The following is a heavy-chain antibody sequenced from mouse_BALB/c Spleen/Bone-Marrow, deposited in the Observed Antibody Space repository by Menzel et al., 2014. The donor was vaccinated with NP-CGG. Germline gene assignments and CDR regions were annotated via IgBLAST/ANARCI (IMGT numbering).Heavy chain of an antibody. CDR3: ARGYYGRTYGWYFDV. V-gene: IGHV1-69*02. D-gene: IGHD1-1*01. CDR1: GYTFTNYW. CDR2: IDPSDSET. Sequence: QVQLQQSGAEFVKPGAPVKLSCKASGYTFTNYWMNWVKQRPGRGLEWIGRIDPSDSETHYNQKFKDKATLTVDKSSSTAYIQLSSLTSEDSAVYYCARGYYGRTYGWYFDVRGAGTTVTVSS. J-gene: IGHJ1*01.